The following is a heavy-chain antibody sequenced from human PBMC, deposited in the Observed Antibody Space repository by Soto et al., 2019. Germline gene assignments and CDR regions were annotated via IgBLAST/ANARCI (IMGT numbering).Heavy chain of an antibody. D-gene: IGHD3-10*01. Sequence: QVQLQESGPGLVKPSGTLSLTCAVSGGSISSSNWWSWVRQPPGKGLEWIGEIYHSGSTNYNPSRRSRVTIXXDXVXXQCSLKLSSVTAADTAVYYCARNGGSGSGKGWFDPWGQGTLVTVSS. J-gene: IGHJ5*02. V-gene: IGHV4-4*02. CDR2: IYHSGST. CDR1: GGSISSSNW. CDR3: ARNGGSGSGKGWFDP.